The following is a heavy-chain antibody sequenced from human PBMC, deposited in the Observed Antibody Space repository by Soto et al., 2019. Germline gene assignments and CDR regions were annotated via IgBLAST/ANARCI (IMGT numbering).Heavy chain of an antibody. CDR1: GYTFTSYG. J-gene: IGHJ5*02. V-gene: IGHV1-18*01. Sequence: ASVKVSCKASGYTFTSYGISWVRQAPGQGLEWMGWISAYNGNTNYAQKLQGRVTMTTDTSTSTAYMELRSLRSDDTAVYYCARDLRAAAAVPNWFDPWGQGTLVTVSS. D-gene: IGHD6-13*01. CDR3: ARDLRAAAAVPNWFDP. CDR2: ISAYNGNT.